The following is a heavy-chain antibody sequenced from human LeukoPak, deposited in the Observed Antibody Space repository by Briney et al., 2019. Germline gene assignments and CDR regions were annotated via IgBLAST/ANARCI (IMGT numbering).Heavy chain of an antibody. CDR3: AKDYYYGSGSYYTEFDY. CDR1: GFTFSRYA. D-gene: IGHD3-10*01. CDR2: VSGSGGST. J-gene: IGHJ4*02. V-gene: IGHV3-23*01. Sequence: GGSLRLSCAASGFTFSRYAMSWVRQAPGKGLEWVSAVSGSGGSTFYADSVKGRFTISRGNSRNTLYLQMNSLRAEDTAVYYCAKDYYYGSGSYYTEFDYWGQGTLVTVSS.